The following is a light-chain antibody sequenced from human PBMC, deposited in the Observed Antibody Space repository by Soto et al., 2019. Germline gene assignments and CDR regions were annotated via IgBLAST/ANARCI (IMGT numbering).Light chain of an antibody. CDR3: QQSYSTPLT. CDR2: AAS. Sequence: DIQMTQSPSSLSASVGDRVTITCRASQSTSSYLNWYQQKPGKAPKLLIYAASSLQSGVPSRFSGSGSGTDLTLTISSLQPEDFATYYCQQSYSTPLTFGGGTKVDIK. V-gene: IGKV1-39*01. CDR1: QSTSSY. J-gene: IGKJ4*01.